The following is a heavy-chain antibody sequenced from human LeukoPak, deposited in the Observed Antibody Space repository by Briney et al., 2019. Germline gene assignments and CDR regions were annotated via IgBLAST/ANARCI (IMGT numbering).Heavy chain of an antibody. Sequence: SETLSLTCTVSGGSISSSSYYWGWIRQPPGKGLEWIGSIYYSGSTYYNPSLKSRVTISLDTSKNQFSLKLSSVTAADTAVYYCARSAAYDFWSGFNPLDYWGQGTLVTVSS. CDR3: ARSAAYDFWSGFNPLDY. CDR2: IYYSGST. CDR1: GGSISSSSYY. D-gene: IGHD3-3*01. V-gene: IGHV4-39*01. J-gene: IGHJ4*02.